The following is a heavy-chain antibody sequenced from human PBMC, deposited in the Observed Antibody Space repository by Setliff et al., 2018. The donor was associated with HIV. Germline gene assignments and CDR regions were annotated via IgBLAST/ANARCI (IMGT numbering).Heavy chain of an antibody. D-gene: IGHD6-13*01. CDR1: GGTFGSYS. CDR2: VIPIFATT. V-gene: IGHV1-69*13. J-gene: IGHJ3*02. CDR3: ARDPGYKSTWYGVFDI. Sequence: ASVKVSCKASGGTFGSYSINWVRQAPGQGLEWMGGVIPIFATTTYAQQFQGRVTIIADESTNTAYMELSRLRSDDTAVYYCARDPGYKSTWYGVFDIWGQGTMVTVSS.